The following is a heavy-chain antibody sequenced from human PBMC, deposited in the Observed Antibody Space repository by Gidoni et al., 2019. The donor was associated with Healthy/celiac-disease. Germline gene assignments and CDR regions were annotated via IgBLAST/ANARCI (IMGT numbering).Heavy chain of an antibody. J-gene: IGHJ6*02. CDR1: GGSISSYY. CDR2: IYYSGST. CDR3: ARTVAARVVDYYGMDV. D-gene: IGHD6-13*01. V-gene: IGHV4-59*01. Sequence: QVQLQESGPGLVKPSETLSLTCTVSGGSISSYYWSWIRQPPGKGLEWIGYIYYSGSTNYNPSLKSRVTISVDTSKNQFSLKLSSVTAADTAVYYCARTVAARVVDYYGMDVWGQGTTVTVSS.